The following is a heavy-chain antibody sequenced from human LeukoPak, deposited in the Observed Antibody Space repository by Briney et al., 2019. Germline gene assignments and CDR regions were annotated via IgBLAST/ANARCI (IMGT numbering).Heavy chain of an antibody. CDR3: ARVAEDSGSYYFYYYMDV. Sequence: ASVRVSCKASGYTFTGYYMHWVRQAPGQGLEWMGWINPNSGGTNYAQKFQGRVTMTRDTSISTAYMELSRLRSDDTAVYYCARVAEDSGSYYFYYYMDVWGKGTTVTVSS. CDR1: GYTFTGYY. D-gene: IGHD1-26*01. CDR2: INPNSGGT. J-gene: IGHJ6*03. V-gene: IGHV1-2*02.